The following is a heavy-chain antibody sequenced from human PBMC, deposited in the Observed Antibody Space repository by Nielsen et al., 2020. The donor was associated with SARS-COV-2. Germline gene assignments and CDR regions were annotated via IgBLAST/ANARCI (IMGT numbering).Heavy chain of an antibody. CDR1: GFTFDDYA. Sequence: SLKISCAASGFTFDDYAMHWVRQAPGKGLEWVSGISWNSGSIGYADSVKGRFTTSRDNAKNSLYLQMNSLRAEDTALYYCAKPQDIVVVVAADAFDIWGQGTMVTVSS. V-gene: IGHV3-9*01. D-gene: IGHD2-15*01. J-gene: IGHJ3*02. CDR3: AKPQDIVVVVAADAFDI. CDR2: ISWNSGSI.